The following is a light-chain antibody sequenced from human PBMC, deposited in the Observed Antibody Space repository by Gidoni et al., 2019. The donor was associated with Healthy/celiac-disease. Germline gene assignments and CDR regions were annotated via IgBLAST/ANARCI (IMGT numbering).Light chain of an antibody. CDR2: AAS. Sequence: AIRITQSPSSLSASTGDRVTITCRASQGISSYLAWCQQKPGKAPKLLIYAASTLQSGVPSRFSGSGSGTDFTLTISCLQSEDFATYYCQQYYSYPQTFGQGTKVEIK. CDR1: QGISSY. J-gene: IGKJ1*01. V-gene: IGKV1-8*01. CDR3: QQYYSYPQT.